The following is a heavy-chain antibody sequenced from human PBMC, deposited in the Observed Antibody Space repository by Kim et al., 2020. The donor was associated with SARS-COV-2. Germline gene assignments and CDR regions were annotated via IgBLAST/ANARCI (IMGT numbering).Heavy chain of an antibody. CDR1: GFTFDDYA. J-gene: IGHJ6*02. D-gene: IGHD2-21*02. CDR2: ISWNSGSI. Sequence: GGSLRLSCAASGFTFDDYAMHWVRQAPGKGLEWVSGISWNSGSIGYADSVKGRFTISRDNAKNSLYLQMNSLRAEDTALYYCAKDMAYCGGDCSRDYYGMDVWGQGTTVTVSS. CDR3: AKDMAYCGGDCSRDYYGMDV. V-gene: IGHV3-9*01.